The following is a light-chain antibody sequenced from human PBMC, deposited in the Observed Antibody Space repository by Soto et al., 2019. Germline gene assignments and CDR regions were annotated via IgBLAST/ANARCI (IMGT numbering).Light chain of an antibody. CDR1: QSISSW. J-gene: IGKJ4*01. Sequence: DIQVTQSPSTLSASVGDRVTITCRASQSISSWLAWYQQKPGEAPKLLIYKASSLESGVPSRFSGSGSGTEFILTISSLQPDDFATYYCQQYNSYSALTFGGGTKVEIK. V-gene: IGKV1-5*03. CDR3: QQYNSYSALT. CDR2: KAS.